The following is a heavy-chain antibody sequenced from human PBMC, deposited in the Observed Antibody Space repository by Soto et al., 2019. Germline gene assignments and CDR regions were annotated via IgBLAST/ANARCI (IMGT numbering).Heavy chain of an antibody. D-gene: IGHD1-7*01. Sequence: PSETLSLTCAVSGGSFTSNNWWTWVGQPPGQGLECIGEIYRTGSTNYNPSLKSRVTISLDKSENQFSLKVTSLTVADTAVYYCASRDPGTTVDYWGQGTLVTVSS. CDR1: GGSFTSNNW. J-gene: IGHJ4*02. CDR3: ASRDPGTTVDY. CDR2: IYRTGST. V-gene: IGHV4-4*02.